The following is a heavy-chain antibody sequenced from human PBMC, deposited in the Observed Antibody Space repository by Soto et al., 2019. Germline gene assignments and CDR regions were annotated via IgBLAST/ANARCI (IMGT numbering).Heavy chain of an antibody. J-gene: IGHJ5*02. CDR2: IDPSDSYT. D-gene: IGHD3-3*01. CDR1: GYSFTSYW. CDR3: ARSPPYYDFWSGPTLTNWFDP. Sequence: GESLKISCKGSGYSFTSYWISWVRQMPGKGLEWMGRIDPSDSYTNYSPSFRGHVTISADKSISTAYLQWSSLKASDTAMYYCARSPPYYDFWSGPTLTNWFDPWGQGTLVTVSS. V-gene: IGHV5-10-1*01.